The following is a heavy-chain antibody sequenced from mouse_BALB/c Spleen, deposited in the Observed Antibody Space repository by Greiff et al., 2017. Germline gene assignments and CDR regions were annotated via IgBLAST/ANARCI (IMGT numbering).Heavy chain of an antibody. D-gene: IGHD1-1*01. CDR3: ARNWGYYGYWYFDV. J-gene: IGHJ1*01. CDR1: GFSLTSYG. Sequence: VQLQQSGPGLVQPSQSLSITCTVSGFSLTSYGVHWVRQSPGKGLEWLGVIWSGGSTDYNAAFISRLSISKDNSKSQVFFKMNSLQANDTAIYYCARNWGYYGYWYFDVWGAGTTVTVSS. V-gene: IGHV2-2*02. CDR2: IWSGGST.